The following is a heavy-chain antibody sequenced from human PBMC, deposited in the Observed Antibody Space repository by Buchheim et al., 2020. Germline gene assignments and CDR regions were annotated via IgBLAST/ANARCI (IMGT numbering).Heavy chain of an antibody. CDR1: GFTFSAHG. Sequence: QVHLVESGGGEVQPGRSLRLSCAASGFTFSAHGMHWARQAPGKGLEWVALISGDGGKKFYLDSVKGRFTVSSDSSQNRLYLQMIDLRPEDSGVYYCAKDVSGWYNSGMDVWGQG. J-gene: IGHJ6*02. CDR2: ISGDGGKK. D-gene: IGHD6-19*01. V-gene: IGHV3-30*18. CDR3: AKDVSGWYNSGMDV.